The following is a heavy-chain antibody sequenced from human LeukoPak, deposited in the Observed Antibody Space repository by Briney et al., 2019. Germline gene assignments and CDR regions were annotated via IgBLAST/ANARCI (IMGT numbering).Heavy chain of an antibody. CDR3: ARGGWNKFDY. D-gene: IGHD3-22*01. CDR1: GASISSGSYY. CDR2: IYTSGST. Sequence: SETLSLTCTVSGASISSGSYYWSWIRQPAGKGLEWIGRIYTSGSTNYNPSLKSRVTISVDTSKNQFSLKLSSVTAADTAVCYCARGGWNKFDYWGQGTLVTVSS. J-gene: IGHJ4*02. V-gene: IGHV4-61*02.